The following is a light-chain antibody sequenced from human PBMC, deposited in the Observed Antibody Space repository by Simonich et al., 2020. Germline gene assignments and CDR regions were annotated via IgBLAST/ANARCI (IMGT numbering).Light chain of an antibody. CDR2: KAS. V-gene: IGKV1-5*03. Sequence: DIQMTQSPSTLSASVGDRVTITCRASQSISSWLAWYQQKPGKAPKLLIYKASSLESGFPSRFSGSGSGTEFTLTISSLQPDDFATYYCQQSYSTPYTFGQGTKLEIK. CDR1: QSISSW. J-gene: IGKJ2*01. CDR3: QQSYSTPYT.